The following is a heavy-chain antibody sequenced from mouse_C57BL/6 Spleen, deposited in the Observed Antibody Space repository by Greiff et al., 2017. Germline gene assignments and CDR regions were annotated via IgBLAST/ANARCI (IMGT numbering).Heavy chain of an antibody. Sequence: EVPVVESGGGLVKPGGSLKLSCAASGFTFSDYGMHWVRQAPEKGLEWVAYISSGSSTIYYADTVQGRFTISIDNAKNTLFLQMTSLRSEDTAMYYCARRNYGGYYAMDYWGQGTSVTVSS. CDR1: GFTFSDYG. CDR3: ARRNYGGYYAMDY. J-gene: IGHJ4*01. V-gene: IGHV5-17*01. D-gene: IGHD1-1*01. CDR2: ISSGSSTI.